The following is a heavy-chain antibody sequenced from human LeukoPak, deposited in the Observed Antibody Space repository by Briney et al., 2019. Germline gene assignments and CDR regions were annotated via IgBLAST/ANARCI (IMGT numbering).Heavy chain of an antibody. V-gene: IGHV3-21*01. CDR3: ARDDSSGYYDFDY. Sequence: GGSLRLSCAASGFTFSSYSMNWVRQAPGKGLEWVSSISSSSSYINYADSVKGRFTISRDNAKNSLYLQMNSLRAEDTAVYYCARDDSSGYYDFDYWGQGTLVTVSS. D-gene: IGHD3-22*01. CDR1: GFTFSSYS. J-gene: IGHJ4*02. CDR2: ISSSSSYI.